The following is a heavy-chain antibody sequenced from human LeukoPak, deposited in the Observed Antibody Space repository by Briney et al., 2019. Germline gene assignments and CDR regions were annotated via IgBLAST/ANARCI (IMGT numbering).Heavy chain of an antibody. CDR2: ISSSSSII. CDR1: GFTFSSYS. J-gene: IGHJ4*02. V-gene: IGHV3-48*01. D-gene: IGHD6-13*01. Sequence: GGSLRLSCAASGFTFSSYSVNWVRQAPGKGLEWVSYISSSSSIIYYADSVKGRFTISRDHAKNSLYLQMNSLRAEDTAVYYCASQVTLAAAGLAYWGQGTLVTVSS. CDR3: ASQVTLAAAGLAY.